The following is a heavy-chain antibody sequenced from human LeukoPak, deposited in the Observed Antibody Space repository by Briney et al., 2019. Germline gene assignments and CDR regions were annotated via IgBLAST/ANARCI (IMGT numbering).Heavy chain of an antibody. CDR3: ARAAYGYSHDAFDI. Sequence: ASETLSLTCAVYGGSFSGYYWSWIRQPPGKGLEWIGETNHSGSTNYNPSLKSRVTISVDTSKNQFSLKLSSVTAADTAVYYCARAAYGYSHDAFDIWGQGTMVSVSS. D-gene: IGHD5-18*01. J-gene: IGHJ3*02. V-gene: IGHV4-34*01. CDR2: TNHSGST. CDR1: GGSFSGYY.